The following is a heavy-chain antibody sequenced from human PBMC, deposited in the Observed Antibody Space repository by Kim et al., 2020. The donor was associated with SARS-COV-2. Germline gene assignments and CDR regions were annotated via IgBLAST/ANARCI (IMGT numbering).Heavy chain of an antibody. D-gene: IGHD2-2*01. Sequence: ASVKVSCKASGYTFTGYYMHWVRQAPGQGLEWMGWINPNSGGTNYAQKFQGRVTMTRDTSISTAYMELSRLRSDDTAVYYCARTLGYCSSTSCYFYYFDYWGQGTLVTVSS. CDR1: GYTFTGYY. CDR2: INPNSGGT. J-gene: IGHJ4*02. CDR3: ARTLGYCSSTSCYFYYFDY. V-gene: IGHV1-2*02.